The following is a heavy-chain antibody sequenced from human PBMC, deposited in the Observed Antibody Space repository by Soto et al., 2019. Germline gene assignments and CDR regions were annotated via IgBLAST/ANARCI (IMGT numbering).Heavy chain of an antibody. Sequence: ASVEVSCKASGGTFSRYAISWVRQAPGEGLEWMGGIIPIFGTANYAQKFQGRVTITADKSTSTAYMELSSLRSEDTAVYHWESAPDVGKGGMDIWGKETMVTVXS. CDR1: GGTFSRYA. CDR3: ESAPDVGKGGMDI. CDR2: IIPIFGTA. V-gene: IGHV1-69*06. J-gene: IGHJ6*04.